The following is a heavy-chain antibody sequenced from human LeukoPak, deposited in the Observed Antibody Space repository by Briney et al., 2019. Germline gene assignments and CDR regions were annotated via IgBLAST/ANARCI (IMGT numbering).Heavy chain of an antibody. CDR2: IKQDGGEK. D-gene: IGHD3-10*02. J-gene: IGHJ6*04. CDR3: AELGITMIGGV. CDR1: GFMFSTYW. V-gene: IGHV3-7*01. Sequence: GGSLRLSCVASGFMFSTYWMSWVRQAPGKGLEWVANIKQDGGEKYSVDSVKGRFTISRDNAKNSLYLQMNGLRAEDTAVYYCAELGITMIGGVWGKGTTVTISS.